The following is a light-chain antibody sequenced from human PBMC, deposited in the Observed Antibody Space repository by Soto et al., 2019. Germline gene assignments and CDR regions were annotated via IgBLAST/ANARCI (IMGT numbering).Light chain of an antibody. CDR3: SSFSSTSTLYV. J-gene: IGLJ1*01. CDR2: EVS. Sequence: QSVLTQPASVSGSPGQSITISCTGTSSDVGTYNYVSWYQQHPGKAPKLMIFEVSNRPSGVSNRFSGSKSGNTASLTVSGLQAEDEAGYYCSSFSSTSTLYVFGSGTKLTVL. CDR1: SSDVGTYNY. V-gene: IGLV2-14*01.